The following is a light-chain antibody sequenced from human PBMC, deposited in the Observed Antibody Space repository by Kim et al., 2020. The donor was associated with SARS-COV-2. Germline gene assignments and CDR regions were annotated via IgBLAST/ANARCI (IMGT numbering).Light chain of an antibody. V-gene: IGLV2-14*03. J-gene: IGLJ2*01. CDR1: NSDVGGYDY. Sequence: QAASVSGSPGQSITISCTGTNSDVGGYDYVSWYQQHPGKAPKLMIYDVANRPSGVSNRFSASKSGNTASLTISGLQAEDEADYYCNSYTSSSTLVV. CDR2: DVA. CDR3: NSYTSSSTLVV.